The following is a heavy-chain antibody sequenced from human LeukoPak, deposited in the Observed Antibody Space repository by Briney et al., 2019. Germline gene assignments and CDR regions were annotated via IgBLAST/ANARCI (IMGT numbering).Heavy chain of an antibody. D-gene: IGHD6-19*01. V-gene: IGHV3-30-3*01. CDR2: ISYDGSNK. J-gene: IGHJ3*02. CDR1: GFTFSSYA. Sequence: GGSLRLSCATSGFTFSSYAMHWVRQAPGKGLEWVAVISYDGSNKYYADSVKGRFTISRDNSKNTLYLQMNSLRTEDTAVYYCARGAVAGTWPGAFDIWGQGTMVTVSS. CDR3: ARGAVAGTWPGAFDI.